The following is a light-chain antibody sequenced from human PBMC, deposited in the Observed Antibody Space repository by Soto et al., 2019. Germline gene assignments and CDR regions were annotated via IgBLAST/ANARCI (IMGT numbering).Light chain of an antibody. J-gene: IGKJ5*01. Sequence: EIVLTQSPATLSLSPGERATLSCRASQSVSSYFAWYQQKPGQAPRLLIYDASTRATGIPARFSGSGSGTDFTLTISSLEPEDFAVYYCQQRGNWPITFGQGTRLEIK. CDR2: DAS. CDR3: QQRGNWPIT. V-gene: IGKV3-11*01. CDR1: QSVSSY.